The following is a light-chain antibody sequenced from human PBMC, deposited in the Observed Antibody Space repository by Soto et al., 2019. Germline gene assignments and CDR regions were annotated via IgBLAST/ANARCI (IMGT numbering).Light chain of an antibody. CDR1: QSVNSNY. CDR3: QQYDKSTWT. V-gene: IGKV3-20*01. CDR2: STS. Sequence: EIVLTQSPGTLSLSPGEGATLSCRASQSVNSNYLAWFQQKPGQAPRLLIYSTSNRATGIPDRFSGSGSGTDFTLTISRLEPEDFVVYFCQQYDKSTWTFGPGTKVEIK. J-gene: IGKJ1*01.